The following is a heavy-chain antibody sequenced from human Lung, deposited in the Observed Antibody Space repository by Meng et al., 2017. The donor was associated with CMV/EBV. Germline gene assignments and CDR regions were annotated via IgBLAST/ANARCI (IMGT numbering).Heavy chain of an antibody. D-gene: IGHD4-11*01. CDR3: AREGGKGDYRDYRMYYGMDV. V-gene: IGHV4-39*07. Sequence: SXTLSLXCSLSGTSIRSSTYYWGWIRQPPGKGLEWIGSTSYSGNTYYNPSLKSPVTISVDTSKNQFSLRLSSVTAADTAVYYCAREGGKGDYRDYRMYYGMDVWGQGTXVTVSS. CDR1: GTSIRSSTYY. J-gene: IGHJ6*02. CDR2: TSYSGNT.